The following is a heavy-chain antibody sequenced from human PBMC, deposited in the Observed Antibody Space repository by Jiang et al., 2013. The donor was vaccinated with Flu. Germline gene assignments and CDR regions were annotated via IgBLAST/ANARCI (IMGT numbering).Heavy chain of an antibody. D-gene: IGHD5-12*01. CDR2: IYHSGSA. CDR1: GGSIITDTHQ. V-gene: IGHV4-39*07. J-gene: IGHJ4*01. CDR3: ARVGKYSGFEALYFDY. Sequence: GSGLVKPSETLSLTCTVSGGSIITDTHQWGWIRQPPGKGLEWIGRIYHSGSADYNPSLKSRVTMLVDTPNNQFSLRLGSVTAADTAVFYCARVGKYSGFEALYFDYWGQGILVTVSS.